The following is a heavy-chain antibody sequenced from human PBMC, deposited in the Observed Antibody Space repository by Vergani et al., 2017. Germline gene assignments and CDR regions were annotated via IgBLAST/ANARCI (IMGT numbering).Heavy chain of an antibody. CDR2: IRYDGSNK. D-gene: IGHD2-15*01. J-gene: IGHJ4*02. Sequence: QVQLVESGGGVVQPGRSLRLSCAASGFTFSSYGMHWVRQAPGKGLEWVAFIRYDGSNKYYADSVKGRFTISRDNSKNTLYLQMNSLRAEDTAVYYCAKAQDIVVVVAATPIDYWGQGTLVTVSS. V-gene: IGHV3-30*02. CDR1: GFTFSSYG. CDR3: AKAQDIVVVVAATPIDY.